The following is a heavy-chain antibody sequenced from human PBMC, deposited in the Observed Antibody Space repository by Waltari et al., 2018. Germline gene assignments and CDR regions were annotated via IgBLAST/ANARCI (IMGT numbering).Heavy chain of an antibody. D-gene: IGHD6-19*01. CDR2: FKSKTDGGTL. CDR3: TTERDGSHEH. J-gene: IGHJ4*02. CDR1: GFTVTNAW. V-gene: IGHV3-15*01. Sequence: EVHLVESGGGLVKPGGSLRLSCAGSGFTVTNAWMNWVRQDPGKGLEWVGLFKSKTDGGTLDYAAPVKGRFTISRDDSKNTLYLQMNSLKTEDTALYYCTTERDGSHEHWGQGTLVTVSS.